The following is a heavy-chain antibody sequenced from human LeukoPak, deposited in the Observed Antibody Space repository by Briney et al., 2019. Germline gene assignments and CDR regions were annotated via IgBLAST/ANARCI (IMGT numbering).Heavy chain of an antibody. V-gene: IGHV3-74*01. J-gene: IGHJ4*02. D-gene: IGHD3-10*01. CDR1: GXTFSNYW. CDR2: LNPDGTDT. CDR3: VGAHVAAY. Sequence: GGSLRLSCAASGXTFSNYWMHWVRQVPGKGLVWVSHLNPDGTDTYYADSVKGRFTVSRDNARNTLYLQMNSPRAEDTAVYYCVGAHVAAYWGQGTLVTVSS.